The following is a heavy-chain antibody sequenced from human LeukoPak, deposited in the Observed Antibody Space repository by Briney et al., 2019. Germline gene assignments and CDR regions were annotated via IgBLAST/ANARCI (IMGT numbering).Heavy chain of an antibody. CDR3: ARDGSLELRYMDV. CDR2: INWNGGST. V-gene: IGHV3-20*04. CDR1: GFTFDDYG. J-gene: IGHJ6*03. Sequence: GSLRLSCAASGFTFDDYGMSWVRQAPGKGLEWVSGINWNGGSTGYADSVKGRFTISRDNAKNSLYLQMNSLRAEDTTLYYCARDGSLELRYMDVWGKGTTVTVSS. D-gene: IGHD1-7*01.